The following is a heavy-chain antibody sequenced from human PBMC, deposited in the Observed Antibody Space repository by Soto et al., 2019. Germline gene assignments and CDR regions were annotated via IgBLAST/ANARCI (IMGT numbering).Heavy chain of an antibody. CDR2: TFYRSQWYH. J-gene: IGHJ4*02. CDR3: ARDRYTSGYTFFDD. V-gene: IGHV6-1*01. D-gene: IGHD2-2*02. CDR1: GDSVSSHSPA. Sequence: SQTLSLTCAISGDSVSSHSPAWNWIRQSPSRGLEWLGRTFYRSQWYHDYAVSVHSRITINPDTSKNQFSLQLNPVTPEDTAVYYCARDRYTSGYTFFDDWGQGTLVTVSS.